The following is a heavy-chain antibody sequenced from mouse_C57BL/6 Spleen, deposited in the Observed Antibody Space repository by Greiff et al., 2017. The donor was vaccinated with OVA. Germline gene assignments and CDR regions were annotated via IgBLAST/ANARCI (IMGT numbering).Heavy chain of an antibody. CDR3: ARQGKTGSYFDD. V-gene: IGHV5-6*01. CDR1: GFTFSSYG. CDR2: ISSGGSYT. J-gene: IGHJ2*01. D-gene: IGHD4-1*01. Sequence: EVHLVESGGDLVKPGGSLKLSCAASGFTFSSYGMSWVRQTPDKRLEWVATISSGGSYTYYPDSVKGRFTISRDNAKNTLYLQMSSLKSEDTAMYYCARQGKTGSYFDDWGQGTTLTVSS.